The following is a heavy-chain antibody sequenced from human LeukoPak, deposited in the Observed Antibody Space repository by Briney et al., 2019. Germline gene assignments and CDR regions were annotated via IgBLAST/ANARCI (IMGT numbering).Heavy chain of an antibody. Sequence: SETLSLTCAVYGGSFSGYYWSWLRQPPGKGLEWIGEINHSGSTNYNPSLKSRVTISVDTSKNQFSLKLSSVTAADTAVYYCARASIVVVPAALFDYWGQGTLVTVSS. J-gene: IGHJ4*02. D-gene: IGHD2-2*01. CDR1: GGSFSGYY. CDR2: INHSGST. CDR3: ARASIVVVPAALFDY. V-gene: IGHV4-34*01.